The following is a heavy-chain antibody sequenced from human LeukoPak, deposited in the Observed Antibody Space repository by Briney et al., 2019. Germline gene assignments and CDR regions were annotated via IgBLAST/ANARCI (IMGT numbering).Heavy chain of an antibody. CDR3: ARVRRGITIFWAGKPQREFDY. Sequence: SETLSLTCTVSGYSISSGYYWGWIRQPPGKGLEWIGSIYHSGSTYYNPSLKSRVTISVDTSKNQFSLKLSSVTAADTAVYYCARVRRGITIFWAGKPQREFDYWGQGTLVTVSS. D-gene: IGHD3-9*01. V-gene: IGHV4-38-2*02. CDR2: IYHSGST. J-gene: IGHJ4*02. CDR1: GYSISSGYY.